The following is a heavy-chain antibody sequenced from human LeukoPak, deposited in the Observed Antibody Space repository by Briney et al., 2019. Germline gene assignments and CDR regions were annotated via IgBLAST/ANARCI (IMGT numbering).Heavy chain of an antibody. CDR3: ARGPWFDP. CDR1: GVSISSSSYY. V-gene: IGHV4-39*01. J-gene: IGHJ5*02. CDR2: IYYSGST. Sequence: PSETLSLTCTVSGVSISSSSYYWGWIRQPPGKGLEWIGSIYYSGSTYYNPSLKSRVTISVDTSKNQFSLKLSSVTAADTAVYYCARGPWFDPWGQGTLVTVSS.